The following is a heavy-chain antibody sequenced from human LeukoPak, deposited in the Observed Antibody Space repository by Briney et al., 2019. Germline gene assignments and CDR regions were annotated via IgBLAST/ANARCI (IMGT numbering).Heavy chain of an antibody. V-gene: IGHV3-20*04. J-gene: IGHJ6*03. CDR2: INWNGGST. CDR1: GFTFDDYG. D-gene: IGHD6-6*01. CDR3: AREGVPSSSSDSYYMDV. Sequence: GGSLRLSCAASGFTFDDYGMSWVRQAPGKGLEWVSGINWNGGSTGYADSVKGRFTISRDNAKNSLYLQMKSLRAEDTALYYCAREGVPSSSSDSYYMDVWGKGTTVTVSS.